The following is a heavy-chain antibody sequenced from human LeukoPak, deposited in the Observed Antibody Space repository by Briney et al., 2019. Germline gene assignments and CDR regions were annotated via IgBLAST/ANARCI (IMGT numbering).Heavy chain of an antibody. CDR2: IIPIFGTA. D-gene: IGHD5-18*01. V-gene: IGHV1-69*13. Sequence: GASVKVSCKASGGTFSSYAIGWVRQAPGQGLEWMGGIIPIFGTANYAQKFQGRVTITADESTSTAYMELSSLRSEDTAVYYCARDAVDTAMHYMVVWGKGTTVTVSS. CDR3: ARDAVDTAMHYMVV. CDR1: GGTFSSYA. J-gene: IGHJ6*03.